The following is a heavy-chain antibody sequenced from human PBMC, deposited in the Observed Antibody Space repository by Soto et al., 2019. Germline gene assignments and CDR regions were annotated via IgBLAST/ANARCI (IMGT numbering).Heavy chain of an antibody. CDR1: GFTVSSNY. Sequence: GGSLRLSCAASGFTVSSNYISSVRQAPGKGLEWVSVIYSGGSTYYADSVKGRFTISRDNSKNPLYLQMNSRRAEDTVVYYCARVRGTVYGMDVWGQGTTVTVSS. J-gene: IGHJ6*02. CDR3: ARVRGTVYGMDV. CDR2: IYSGGST. V-gene: IGHV3-66*01. D-gene: IGHD3-10*01.